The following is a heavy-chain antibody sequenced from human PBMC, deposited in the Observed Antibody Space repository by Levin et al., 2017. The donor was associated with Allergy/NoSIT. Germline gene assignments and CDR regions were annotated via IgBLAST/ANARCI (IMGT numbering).Heavy chain of an antibody. D-gene: IGHD5-18*01. CDR1: GFTFSSYA. V-gene: IGHV3-30-3*01. J-gene: IGHJ4*02. Sequence: QSGGSLRLSCAASGFTFSSYAMHWVRQAPGKGLEWVAVISYDGSNKYYADSVKGRFTISRDNSKNTLYLQMNSLRAEDTAVYYCARDTLDTAMVHFDYWGQGTLVTVSS. CDR2: ISYDGSNK. CDR3: ARDTLDTAMVHFDY.